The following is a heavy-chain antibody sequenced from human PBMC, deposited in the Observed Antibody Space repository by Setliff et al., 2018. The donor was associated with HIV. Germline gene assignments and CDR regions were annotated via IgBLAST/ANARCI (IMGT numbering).Heavy chain of an antibody. J-gene: IGHJ4*02. Sequence: SGPTLVNPTQPLTLTCTFSGLSLSTSGVGVGWIRQSPGKALEWLAFIYWNNNKHYSTSLKSRLTVTKGTSKNRVVFTMTNMDPVDTATYYCAYSGRQLRGPYFDFWGQGTPVTVSS. CDR3: AYSGRQLRGPYFDF. V-gene: IGHV2-5*01. CDR2: IYWNNNK. D-gene: IGHD1-1*01. CDR1: GLSLSTSGVG.